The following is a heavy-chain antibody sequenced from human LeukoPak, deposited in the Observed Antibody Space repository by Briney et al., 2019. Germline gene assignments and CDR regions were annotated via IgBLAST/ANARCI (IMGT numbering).Heavy chain of an antibody. CDR1: GFTFSSYG. CDR2: ISYDGSNK. Sequence: PGGSLRLSCAASGFTFSSYGMHWVRQAPGKGLEWVAVISYDGSNKYYADSVKGRFTISRDNSKNTLYLQMNSLRAEDTAVYYCARSGDTNRNWFDPWGQGTLVTVSS. D-gene: IGHD1-14*01. CDR3: ARSGDTNRNWFDP. V-gene: IGHV3-30*03. J-gene: IGHJ5*02.